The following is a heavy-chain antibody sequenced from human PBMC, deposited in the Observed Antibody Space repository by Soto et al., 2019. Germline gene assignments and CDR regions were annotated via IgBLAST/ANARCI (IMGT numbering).Heavy chain of an antibody. CDR2: IYYSGST. J-gene: IGHJ4*02. Sequence: SETLSLTCTVSVGSISSGCYYWSWILQHPGKGLEWIGYIYYSGSTYYNPSLKSRVTISVDTSKNQFSLKLSSVTAADTAVYYCASGITPPYVDYVRDWGQGTMVTLSS. V-gene: IGHV4-31*03. CDR1: VGSISSGCYY. D-gene: IGHD4-17*01. CDR3: ASGITPPYVDYVRD.